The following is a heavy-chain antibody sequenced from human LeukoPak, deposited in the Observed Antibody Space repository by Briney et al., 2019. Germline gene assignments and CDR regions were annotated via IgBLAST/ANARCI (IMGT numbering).Heavy chain of an antibody. CDR3: ARHQRSYDFWSGYYNPSWFDP. D-gene: IGHD3-3*01. CDR2: IYHSGST. Sequence: SETLSLTCAVSGYSISSGYYWGWIRQPPGKGLEWIGSIYHSGSTYYNPSLKSRVTISVDTSKNQFSLKLSSVTAADTAVYYCARHQRSYDFWSGYYNPSWFDPWGQGTLVTVSS. CDR1: GYSISSGYY. V-gene: IGHV4-38-2*01. J-gene: IGHJ5*02.